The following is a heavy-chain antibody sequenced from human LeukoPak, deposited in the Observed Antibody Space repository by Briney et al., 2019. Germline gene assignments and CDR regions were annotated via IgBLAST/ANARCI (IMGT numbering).Heavy chain of an antibody. J-gene: IGHJ3*02. D-gene: IGHD2-15*01. Sequence: SSETLSLTCTVSGGSIRSSSYNWGWIRQPPGKGLELIGSIYYSGSTNYNPSLKSRVTISVDTSKNHFSLKLTSVTAADTAVYYCARIACSGGSCYSQRGAFDIWGQGTMVTVSS. CDR3: ARIACSGGSCYSQRGAFDI. CDR2: IYYSGST. CDR1: GGSIRSSSYN. V-gene: IGHV4-39*07.